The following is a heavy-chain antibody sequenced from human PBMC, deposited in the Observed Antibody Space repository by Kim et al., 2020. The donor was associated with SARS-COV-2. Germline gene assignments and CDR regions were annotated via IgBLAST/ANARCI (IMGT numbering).Heavy chain of an antibody. D-gene: IGHD3-16*01. CDR2: ISYDGSNK. CDR3: ARILHDLGIDP. V-gene: IGHV3-30*04. J-gene: IGHJ5*02. Sequence: GGSLRLSCAASGFTFSSYAMHWVRQAPGKGLEWVAVISYDGSNKYYVDSVKGRFTISRDNSKNTLYLQMNSLRAEDTAVYYCARILHDLGIDPWGQGTLVTVSS. CDR1: GFTFSSYA.